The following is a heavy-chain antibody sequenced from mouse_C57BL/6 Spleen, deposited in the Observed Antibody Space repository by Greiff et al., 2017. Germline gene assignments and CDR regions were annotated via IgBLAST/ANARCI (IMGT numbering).Heavy chain of an antibody. D-gene: IGHD3-2*02. Sequence: QVQLLQPGAELVKPGASVKMSCKASGYTFTSYWITWVKQRPGQGLEWIGDIYPGSGSTNYNEKFKSKATLTVDTSSSTAYMQLSSLTSEDSAVYYCARSRGSGYPFDYWGQGTTLTVSS. V-gene: IGHV1-55*01. CDR3: ARSRGSGYPFDY. CDR1: GYTFTSYW. CDR2: IYPGSGST. J-gene: IGHJ2*01.